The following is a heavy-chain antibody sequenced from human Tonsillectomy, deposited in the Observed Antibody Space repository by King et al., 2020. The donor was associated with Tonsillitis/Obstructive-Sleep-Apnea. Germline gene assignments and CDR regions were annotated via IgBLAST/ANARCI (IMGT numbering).Heavy chain of an antibody. Sequence: VQLVESGGGLVQPGGSLRLSCAASGFTFSSYWMHWVRQAPGKGLVWVSRINSDGSSTSYADSVKGRFTISRDNAKNTLYLQMNSLRAEDTAVYYCARDMMMTFGSEPRDKGKYQFDYWGQGTLVTVSS. V-gene: IGHV3-74*01. CDR3: ARDMMMTFGSEPRDKGKYQFDY. D-gene: IGHD3-16*01. CDR2: INSDGSST. CDR1: GFTFSSYW. J-gene: IGHJ4*02.